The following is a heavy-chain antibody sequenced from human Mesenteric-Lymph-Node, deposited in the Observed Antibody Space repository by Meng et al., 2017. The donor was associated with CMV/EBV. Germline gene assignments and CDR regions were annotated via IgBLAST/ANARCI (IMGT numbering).Heavy chain of an antibody. D-gene: IGHD2-2*01. J-gene: IGHJ4*02. CDR1: SGGYS. V-gene: IGHV4-31*02. CDR2: IYYSGST. CDR3: ARAPLSEYCSSTSCYEGPDY. Sequence: SGGYSWSWIRQHPGKGLEWIGYIYYSGSTYYNPSLKSRVTISVDTSKNQFSLKLSSVTAADTAVYYCARAPLSEYCSSTSCYEGPDYWGQGTLVTVSS.